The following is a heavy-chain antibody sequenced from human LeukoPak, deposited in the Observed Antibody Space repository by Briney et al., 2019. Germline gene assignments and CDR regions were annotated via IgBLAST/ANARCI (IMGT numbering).Heavy chain of an antibody. CDR1: GGSFSGYY. CDR2: INHSGST. CDR3: ARVVYSSGWYGGSNYYYYMDV. V-gene: IGHV4-34*01. Sequence: PSETLSLTCAVYGGSFSGYYWSWIRQPPGKGLEWIGEINHSGSTNYNPSLKSRVTISVDTSKNQFSLKLSSVTAADTAVYYCARVVYSSGWYGGSNYYYYMDVWGKGTTVTVSS. D-gene: IGHD6-19*01. J-gene: IGHJ6*03.